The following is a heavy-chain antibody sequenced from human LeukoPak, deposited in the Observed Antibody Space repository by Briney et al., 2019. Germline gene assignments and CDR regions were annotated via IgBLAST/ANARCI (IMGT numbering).Heavy chain of an antibody. CDR3: ARCYNYYDGSGYYRVDP. D-gene: IGHD3-22*01. V-gene: IGHV4-39*01. Sequence: SETLSLTCTVSGGSISSSSYYWGWIRQPPGKGLEWIGSIYYSGSTYYNPSLKSRVTISVDTSKNQFSLKLSSVTAADTAMYYCARCYNYYDGSGYYRVDPWGQGTLVTVSS. CDR1: GGSISSSSYY. CDR2: IYYSGST. J-gene: IGHJ5*02.